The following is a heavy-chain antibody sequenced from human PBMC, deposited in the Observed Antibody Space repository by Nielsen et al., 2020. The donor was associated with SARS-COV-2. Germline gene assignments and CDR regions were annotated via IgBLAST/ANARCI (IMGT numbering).Heavy chain of an antibody. J-gene: IGHJ6*02. V-gene: IGHV3-23*01. CDR2: IGVSGGGT. D-gene: IGHD6-19*01. CDR3: TRRVAGGTMDV. CDR1: GFTFSNFA. Sequence: GGSLRLSCAASGFTFSNFAMNWVRQAPGKGLEWVSTIGVSGGGTYYADYLKGRFTISRDNSKNTLYLQMNSLGADDTAIYYCTRRVAGGTMDVWGQGTTVTVSS.